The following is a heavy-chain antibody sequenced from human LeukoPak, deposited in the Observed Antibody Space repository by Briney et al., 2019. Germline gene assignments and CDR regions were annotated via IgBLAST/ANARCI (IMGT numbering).Heavy chain of an antibody. CDR1: GLGFSSYA. V-gene: IGHV3-74*01. D-gene: IGHD2-21*02. CDR2: INSDGSST. J-gene: IGHJ4*02. Sequence: PGGSLRLSCAASGLGFSSYAMTWVRQAPGKGLVWVSRINSDGSSTSYADSVKGRFTISRDNAKNTLYLQMNSLRAEDTAVYYCARDPRILSGGDCLDYWSQGTLATVSS. CDR3: ARDPRILSGGDCLDY.